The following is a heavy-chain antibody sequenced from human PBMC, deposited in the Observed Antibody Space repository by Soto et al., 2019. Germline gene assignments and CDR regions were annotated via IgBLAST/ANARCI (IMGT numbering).Heavy chain of an antibody. D-gene: IGHD4-17*01. CDR2: INPNSGGT. V-gene: IGHV1-2*02. CDR1: GYTFTGYY. J-gene: IGHJ5*02. Sequence: ASVKVSCKASGYTFTGYYIHWVRQAPGQGLEWMGWINPNSGGTNYAQKFQGRVTMTRDTSISTAYMELSRLRSDDTAVYYCARDFYGDYNPNWFDPWGQGTLVTVSS. CDR3: ARDFYGDYNPNWFDP.